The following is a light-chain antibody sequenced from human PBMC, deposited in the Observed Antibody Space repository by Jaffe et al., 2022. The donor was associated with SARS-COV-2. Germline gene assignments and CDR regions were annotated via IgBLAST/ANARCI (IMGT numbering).Light chain of an antibody. Sequence: EIVLTQSPDTLSLSPGERATLSCRASQSVNTFLAWYQQKPGQAPRLLIYDASNRATDIPARFSGSGSGTDFTLTISGLEPEDFAVYYCQQRTIWPPSFTFGPGTRVDI. CDR1: QSVNTF. V-gene: IGKV3-11*01. CDR2: DAS. J-gene: IGKJ3*01. CDR3: QQRTIWPPSFT.